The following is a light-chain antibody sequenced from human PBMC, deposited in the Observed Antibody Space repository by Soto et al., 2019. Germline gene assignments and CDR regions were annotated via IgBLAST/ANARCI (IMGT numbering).Light chain of an antibody. J-gene: IGKJ1*01. CDR1: ESISNY. V-gene: IGKV1-39*01. CDR2: ATS. CDR3: QQRYSLSKT. Sequence: IQMTQSPSSLSASVGDRVAITCRASESISNYLNWYHQKPGKAPKLLISATSNWQSGVPTRFTGHASEKDFALTISSLHPEDFATYYCQQRYSLSKTFGQATEVEI.